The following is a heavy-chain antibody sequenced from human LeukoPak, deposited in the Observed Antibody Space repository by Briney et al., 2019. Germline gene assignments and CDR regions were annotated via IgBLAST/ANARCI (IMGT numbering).Heavy chain of an antibody. CDR3: ARVTGYTREDYVDY. D-gene: IGHD6-13*01. Sequence: SETLSLTCTVSGGSISSYYWSWIRQPPGKGLEWIGYIYYSGSTNYNPSLKSRVTISVNTSKNQFSLKLRSVTAADTAVYYCARVTGYTREDYVDYWGQGTLVTVSS. CDR2: IYYSGST. CDR1: GGSISSYY. V-gene: IGHV4-59*01. J-gene: IGHJ4*02.